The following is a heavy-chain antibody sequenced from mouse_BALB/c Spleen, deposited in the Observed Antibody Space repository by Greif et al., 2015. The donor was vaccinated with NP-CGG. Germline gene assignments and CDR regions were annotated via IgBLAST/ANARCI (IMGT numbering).Heavy chain of an antibody. CDR1: GYTFTSYY. V-gene: IGHV1S81*02. J-gene: IGHJ2*01. CDR3: TRSWDSYFDY. D-gene: IGHD3-3*01. CDR2: INPSNGGT. Sequence: VKLMESGAELVKPGASVKLSCKASGYTFTSYYMYWVKQRPGQGLEWIGEINPSNGGTNFNEKFKSKATLTVDKSSSTAYMQLSSLTSEDSAVYYCTRSWDSYFDYWGQGTTLTVSS.